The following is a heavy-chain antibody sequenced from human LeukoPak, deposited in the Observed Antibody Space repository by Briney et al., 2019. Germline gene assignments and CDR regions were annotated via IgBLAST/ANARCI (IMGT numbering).Heavy chain of an antibody. CDR3: AREGAHCSINSCYGFRASDI. CDR2: IKQDGSEK. Sequence: SGGSLRLSCAASGFTFSTYWMSWVRQAPGKGLEWVANIKQDGSEKYYVDSVKGRFTISRDNAKNSLYLQMNSLRAEDTAVYYCAREGAHCSINSCYGFRASDIWGQGTMVTVSS. CDR1: GFTFSTYW. J-gene: IGHJ3*02. D-gene: IGHD2-2*01. V-gene: IGHV3-7*01.